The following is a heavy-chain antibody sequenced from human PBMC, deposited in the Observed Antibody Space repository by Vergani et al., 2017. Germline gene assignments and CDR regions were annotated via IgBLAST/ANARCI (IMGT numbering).Heavy chain of an antibody. J-gene: IGHJ3*02. D-gene: IGHD6-19*01. CDR2: LSASDRRT. CDR3: AKVGRSEVAGTFGAFDI. Sequence: EVQLLESGGDLVQPGGSLRLSCAASGFIFSDHYMDWVRQAPGKGLEWVSTLSASDRRTHYADSVKGRFTISRDNSKNTLFLHMNSLRPEDTAVYYCAKVGRSEVAGTFGAFDIWGQGTMVTVSS. CDR1: GFIFSDHY. V-gene: IGHV3-23*01.